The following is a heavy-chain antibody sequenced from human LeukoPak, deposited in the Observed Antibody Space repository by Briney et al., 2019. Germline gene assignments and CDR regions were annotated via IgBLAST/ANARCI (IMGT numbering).Heavy chain of an antibody. CDR1: GASISGHY. V-gene: IGHV4-59*08. CDR3: ARRNPTAAGFD. Sequence: SETLSLTCTVSGASISGHYWNWIRQPPGKGLEWIGYIYDSGSTNYSPSLKSRVTFSDDTSKNQFSLKLTSVTAADTAVYYCARRNPTAAGFDWGQGTLVTVSS. J-gene: IGHJ4*02. CDR2: IYDSGST. D-gene: IGHD6-13*01.